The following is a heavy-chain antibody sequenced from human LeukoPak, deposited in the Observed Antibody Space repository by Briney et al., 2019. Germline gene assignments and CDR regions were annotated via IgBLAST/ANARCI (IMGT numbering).Heavy chain of an antibody. CDR1: GFTFSNAW. J-gene: IGHJ3*02. CDR3: ARDPRYSSGWYISDAFDI. Sequence: GGSLRLSCAASGFTFSNAWMSWVRQAPGKGLEWVANIKQDGSEKYYVDSVKGRFTISRDNAKNSLYLQMNSLRAEDTAVYYCARDPRYSSGWYISDAFDIWGQGTMVTVSS. CDR2: IKQDGSEK. D-gene: IGHD6-19*01. V-gene: IGHV3-7*01.